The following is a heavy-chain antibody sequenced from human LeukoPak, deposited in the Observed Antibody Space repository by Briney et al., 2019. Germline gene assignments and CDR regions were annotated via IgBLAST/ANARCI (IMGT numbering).Heavy chain of an antibody. V-gene: IGHV4-61*02. CDR3: ARHGTYSSGTLFDY. CDR1: GGSISSGSYY. D-gene: IGHD3-10*01. J-gene: IGHJ4*02. CDR2: IYTSGST. Sequence: PSETLSLTCTVSGGSISSGSYYRSWIRQPAGKGLEWIGRIYTSGSTNYNPSLKSRVTISVDTSKNQFSLKLSSVTAADTAVYYCARHGTYSSGTLFDYWGQGTLVTVSS.